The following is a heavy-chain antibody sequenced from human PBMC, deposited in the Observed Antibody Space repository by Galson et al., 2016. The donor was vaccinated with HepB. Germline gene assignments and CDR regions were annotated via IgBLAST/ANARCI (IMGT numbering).Heavy chain of an antibody. Sequence: SETLSLTCSVSAGPISNYYWSWIRQPPGKGLEWIGYIQNSASSNYNPSLKSRVTISVDVSKNQFSLNLISVTAADTAVYHCAMDTDAWVRFDHWGPGTLVTVSS. CDR3: AMDTDAWVRFDH. V-gene: IGHV4-59*01. CDR2: IQNSASS. CDR1: AGPISNYY. J-gene: IGHJ4*02. D-gene: IGHD5-18*01.